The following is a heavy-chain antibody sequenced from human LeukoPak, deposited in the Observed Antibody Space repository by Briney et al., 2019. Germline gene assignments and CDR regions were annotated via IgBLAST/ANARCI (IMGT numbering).Heavy chain of an antibody. J-gene: IGHJ4*02. V-gene: IGHV3-11*01. Sequence: GGSLRLSCAASGFTFSDYYMSWIRQAPGKGLEWVSYISSSGSTIYYADSVKGRFTISRGNAKNSLYLQMNSLRAEDTAVYYCARDPHYYDADYWGQGTLVTVSS. CDR3: ARDPHYYDADY. D-gene: IGHD3-22*01. CDR2: ISSSGSTI. CDR1: GFTFSDYY.